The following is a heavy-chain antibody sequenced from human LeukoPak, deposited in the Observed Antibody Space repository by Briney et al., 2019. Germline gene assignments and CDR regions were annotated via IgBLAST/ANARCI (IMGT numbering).Heavy chain of an antibody. CDR1: GGSISSGSYY. CDR3: ARGKIAARPRTVNWFDP. D-gene: IGHD6-6*01. CDR2: IYTSGST. J-gene: IGHJ5*02. V-gene: IGHV4-61*02. Sequence: SETLSLTCTVSGGSISSGSYYWSWIRQPAGKGLEWIGRIYTSGSTNYNPSLKSRVTISVDTSRNQFSLKLSSVTAADTAVYYCARGKIAARPRTVNWFDPWGQGTLVTVSS.